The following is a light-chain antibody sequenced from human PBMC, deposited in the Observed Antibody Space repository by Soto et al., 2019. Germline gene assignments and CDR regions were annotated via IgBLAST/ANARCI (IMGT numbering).Light chain of an antibody. V-gene: IGLV2-14*01. CDR1: SSDVGGYNY. CDR2: DVS. J-gene: IGLJ1*01. CDR3: SSYKSSRTIV. Sequence: QSVLTQPASVSGSPGQSITISCTGTSSDVGGYNYVSWYQQHPGKAPKLMIYDVSNRPSGVSNRFSGSKSGNTASLTISGLQAEDEADYYCSSYKSSRTIVFGTGTEVTDL.